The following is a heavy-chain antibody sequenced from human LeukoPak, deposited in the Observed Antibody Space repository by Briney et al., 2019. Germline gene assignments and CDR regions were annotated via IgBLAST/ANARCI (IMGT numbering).Heavy chain of an antibody. CDR2: INHSGST. D-gene: IGHD3-10*01. Sequence: SETLSLTCAVYGGSFSGYYWSWIRQPPGKGLEWIGEINHSGSTNYNPSLKSRVTISVDTSKNQFSLKLSSVTAADTAVYYCATTLSGSTSHNWFDPWGQGTLVTVSP. CDR3: ATTLSGSTSHNWFDP. J-gene: IGHJ5*02. CDR1: GGSFSGYY. V-gene: IGHV4-34*01.